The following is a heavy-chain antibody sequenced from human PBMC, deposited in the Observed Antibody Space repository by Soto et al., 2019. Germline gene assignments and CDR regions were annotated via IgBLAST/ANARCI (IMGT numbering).Heavy chain of an antibody. D-gene: IGHD3-22*01. CDR1: GFTFRCYA. CDR2: ISGSGDSA. J-gene: IGHJ4*02. Sequence: GGSLRLSCAASGFTFRCYAMTWVRQSPGKGLEWVSSISGSGDSAHYADSVKGRSTVSRDNSKNTFYLQMNSLRAEDTALYYCANEGAGYYDSSPYDYWGQGTLVTVSS. V-gene: IGHV3-23*01. CDR3: ANEGAGYYDSSPYDY.